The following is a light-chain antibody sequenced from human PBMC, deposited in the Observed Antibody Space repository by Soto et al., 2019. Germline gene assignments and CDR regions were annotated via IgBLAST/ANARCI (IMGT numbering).Light chain of an antibody. Sequence: EIVLTQSPGTLSLSPGERATLSCRASQSVSSSYLAWYQQKPGQAPRLIIYGASSRATGIPDTFSGSGSGTDFTLTISRLEPEDCAVYYCQQYGSSPYTFGQGTKLVI. CDR1: QSVSSSY. CDR2: GAS. CDR3: QQYGSSPYT. J-gene: IGKJ2*01. V-gene: IGKV3-20*01.